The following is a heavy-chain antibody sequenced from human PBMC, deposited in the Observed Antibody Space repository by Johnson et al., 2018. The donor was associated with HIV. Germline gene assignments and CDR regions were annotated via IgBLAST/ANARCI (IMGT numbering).Heavy chain of an antibody. Sequence: MQLVESGGGVVQPGRSLRLSCAASGFSVNSNYMSWVRQAPGRGLEWVSVFYSGGSAFYADSVKGRFILSRDNSKNTLFLQMNSLRAEDTAVYYCAREGVAVAGTPDAFDLWGQGTMVIVSS. CDR2: FYSGGSA. CDR3: AREGVAVAGTPDAFDL. V-gene: IGHV3-66*01. D-gene: IGHD6-19*01. J-gene: IGHJ3*01. CDR1: GFSVNSNY.